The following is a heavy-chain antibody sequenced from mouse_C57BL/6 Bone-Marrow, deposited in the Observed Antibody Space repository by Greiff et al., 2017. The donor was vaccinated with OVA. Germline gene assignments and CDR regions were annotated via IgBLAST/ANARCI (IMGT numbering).Heavy chain of an antibody. CDR1: GFTFSSYA. V-gene: IGHV5-4*01. J-gene: IGHJ4*01. Sequence: EVQGVESGGGLVKPGGSLKLSCAASGFTFSSYAMSWVRQTPEKRLEWVATISDGGSYTYYPDNVKGRFTISRDNAKNNLYLQMSHLKSEDTAMYYCARDVEPHYYAMDYWGQGTSVTVSS. CDR3: ARDVEPHYYAMDY. CDR2: ISDGGSYT.